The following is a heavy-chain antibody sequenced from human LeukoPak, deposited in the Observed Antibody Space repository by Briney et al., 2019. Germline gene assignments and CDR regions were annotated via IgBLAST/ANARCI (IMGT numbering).Heavy chain of an antibody. D-gene: IGHD1-26*01. CDR2: ISGSGGST. Sequence: GGSLRLSCAAAGFTFDDYGMSWVRQAPGKGLEWVSAISGSGGSTYYADSVKGRFTISRDNSKNTLYLQMNSLRAEDTAVYYCAKDRQVGAYAGLFDYWGQGTLVTVSS. CDR1: GFTFDDYG. V-gene: IGHV3-23*01. CDR3: AKDRQVGAYAGLFDY. J-gene: IGHJ4*02.